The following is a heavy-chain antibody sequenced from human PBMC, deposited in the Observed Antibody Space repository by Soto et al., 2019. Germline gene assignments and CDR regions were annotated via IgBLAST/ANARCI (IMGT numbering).Heavy chain of an antibody. CDR2: ISSGSSDT. CDR1: GFTFSRVS. J-gene: IGHJ4*02. CDR3: ARVAY. V-gene: IGHV3-21*02. Sequence: EWQLVESGGALVKPGESLRLPCEASGFTFSRVSMNWFRQVPGKGLEWVASISSGSSDTWYADSVKGRFIISRDNAQNSLFLQMNTLRPEDTAMYYCARVAYWGPGTQVTVSS.